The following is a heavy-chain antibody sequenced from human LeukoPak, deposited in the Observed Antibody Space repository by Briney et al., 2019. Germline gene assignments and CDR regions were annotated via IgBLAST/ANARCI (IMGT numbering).Heavy chain of an antibody. D-gene: IGHD3-10*01. CDR3: ARNSGSYYNDYFDY. V-gene: IGHV3-66*01. CDR2: IYSGGST. J-gene: IGHJ4*02. CDR1: GFTFSRYA. Sequence: GGSLRLSCAASGFTFSRYAMHWVRQAPGKGLEWVSVIYSGGSTYYADSVKGRFTISRDNSKNTLYLQMNSLRAEDTAVYYCARNSGSYYNDYFDYWGQGTLVTVSS.